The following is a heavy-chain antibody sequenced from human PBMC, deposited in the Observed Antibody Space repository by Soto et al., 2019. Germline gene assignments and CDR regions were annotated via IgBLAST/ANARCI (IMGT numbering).Heavy chain of an antibody. CDR2: IYYSGST. Sequence: QVQLQESGPGLVKPSQTLSLTCTVSGGSISSGGYYWSWIRQHPGKGLEWIGYIYYSGSTYYNPSFKSRVTISVDTSKNQFSLKLSSVTAADTAVYYCARGTVVVVAATLLLFDPWGQGTLVTVSS. J-gene: IGHJ5*02. CDR3: ARGTVVVVAATLLLFDP. V-gene: IGHV4-31*03. CDR1: GGSISSGGYY. D-gene: IGHD2-15*01.